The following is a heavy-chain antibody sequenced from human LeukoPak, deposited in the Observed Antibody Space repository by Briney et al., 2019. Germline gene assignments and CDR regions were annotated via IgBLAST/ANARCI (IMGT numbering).Heavy chain of an antibody. CDR3: ARVSDDYDTSGYYWGVYGLDV. J-gene: IGHJ6*02. V-gene: IGHV4-59*01. CDR1: GGSISSYY. Sequence: SETLSLTCTVSGGSISSYYWSWPRQPPGKGLEWIGYFYYTGSTKYNPSLKSRVTISLDTSKNQFSLKLSSVTAADTAVYYCARVSDDYDTSGYYWGVYGLDVWGPGTTVTVSS. CDR2: FYYTGST. D-gene: IGHD3-22*01.